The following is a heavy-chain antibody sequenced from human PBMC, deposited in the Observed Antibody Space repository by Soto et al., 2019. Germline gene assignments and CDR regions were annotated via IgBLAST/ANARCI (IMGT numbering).Heavy chain of an antibody. CDR1: GGSISSYY. D-gene: IGHD6-19*01. CDR3: AREEWQWPLRIGMDV. J-gene: IGHJ6*02. CDR2: IYYSGST. Sequence: PSETLSLTCTVSGGSISSYYWSWIRQPPGKGLEWIGYIYYSGSTNYNPSLKSRVTISVDTSKNQFSLKLSSVTAADTAVYYCAREEWQWPLRIGMDVWGQGTTVTVSS. V-gene: IGHV4-59*12.